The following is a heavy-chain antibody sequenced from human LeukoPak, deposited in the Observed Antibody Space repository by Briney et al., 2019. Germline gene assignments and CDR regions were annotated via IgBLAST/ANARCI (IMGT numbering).Heavy chain of an antibody. Sequence: GGSLRLSCAASGFTFSSYSMNWVRQAPGKGLEWVSYISSSSSTIYYADSVKGRFTISRDNAKNSLYPQMNSLRAEDTAVYYCARGWQLVFYYYYGMDVWGQGTTVTVSS. D-gene: IGHD6-6*01. J-gene: IGHJ6*02. CDR1: GFTFSSYS. CDR3: ARGWQLVFYYYYGMDV. CDR2: ISSSSSTI. V-gene: IGHV3-48*01.